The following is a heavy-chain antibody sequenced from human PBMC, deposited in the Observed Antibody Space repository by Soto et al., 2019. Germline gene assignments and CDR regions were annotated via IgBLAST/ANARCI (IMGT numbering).Heavy chain of an antibody. V-gene: IGHV3-30-3*01. CDR2: ISYDGSNK. CDR1: GFSFNDHA. CDR3: AGPGLGARKYHYRNLDV. J-gene: IGHJ6*02. D-gene: IGHD4-4*01. Sequence: QVHLVESGGGVVQPGRSLRLSCAASGFSFNDHAIHWVRQAPGRGLEWVALISYDGSNKYFADSVKGRFTISRDNSKNTLALNINRLRSEDTAVFYFAGPGLGARKYHYRNLDVWGQGTPVTVSS.